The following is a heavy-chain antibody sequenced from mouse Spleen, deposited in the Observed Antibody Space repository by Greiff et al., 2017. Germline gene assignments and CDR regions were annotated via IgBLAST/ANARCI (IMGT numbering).Heavy chain of an antibody. Sequence: QVQLQQSDAELVKPGASVKISCKVSGYTFTDHTIHWMKQRPEQGLEWIGYIYPRDGSTKYNEKFKGKATLTADKSSSTAYMQLNSLTSEDSAVYFCARGEYYYGSSFYYFDYWGQGTTLTVSS. CDR3: ARGEYYYGSSFYYFDY. V-gene: IGHV1-78*01. CDR2: IYPRDGST. D-gene: IGHD1-1*01. CDR1: GYTFTDHT. J-gene: IGHJ2*01.